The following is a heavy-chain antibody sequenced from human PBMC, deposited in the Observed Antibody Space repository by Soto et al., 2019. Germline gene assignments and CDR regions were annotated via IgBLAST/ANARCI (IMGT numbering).Heavy chain of an antibody. D-gene: IGHD3-16*02. CDR1: GFTFSSYA. CDR2: ISGSGGST. J-gene: IGHJ4*02. V-gene: IGHV3-23*01. Sequence: PGGSLRLSCAASGFTFSSYAMTWVRQAPGKGLEWVSAISGSGGSTYYADSVKGRFTISRDNSKNTLYLQMNSLRAEDTAVYYFAIVIVSSYAPPPLTFDYWGQGTLVTVSS. CDR3: AIVIVSSYAPPPLTFDY.